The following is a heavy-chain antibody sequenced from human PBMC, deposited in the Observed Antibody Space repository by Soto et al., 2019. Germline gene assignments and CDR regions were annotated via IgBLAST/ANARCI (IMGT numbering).Heavy chain of an antibody. J-gene: IGHJ6*02. V-gene: IGHV3-7*04. CDR1: GFTFSSYW. D-gene: IGHD3-3*01. Sequence: GGSLRLSCAASGFTFSSYWMSWVRQAPGKGLEWVANIRQDGSEKYYVDSVKGRFTISRDNAKNSLYLQMNSLRAEDTAVYYCARAHYDFWSGYYLLYYYYGMDVWGQGTTVTVSS. CDR3: ARAHYDFWSGYYLLYYYYGMDV. CDR2: IRQDGSEK.